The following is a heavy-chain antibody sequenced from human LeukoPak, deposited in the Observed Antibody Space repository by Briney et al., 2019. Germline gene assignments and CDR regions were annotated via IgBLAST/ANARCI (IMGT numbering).Heavy chain of an antibody. CDR2: IYHSGST. V-gene: IGHV4-30-2*01. Sequence: SETLSLTCAVSGGSISSGGYSWSWIRQPPGKGLEWIGYIYHSGSTYYNPSLKSRVTISVERSKNQFSLKLSSVTAADTAVYYCARASADCSGGSCYLDYWGQGTLVTVSS. CDR1: GGSISSGGYS. J-gene: IGHJ4*02. CDR3: ARASADCSGGSCYLDY. D-gene: IGHD2-15*01.